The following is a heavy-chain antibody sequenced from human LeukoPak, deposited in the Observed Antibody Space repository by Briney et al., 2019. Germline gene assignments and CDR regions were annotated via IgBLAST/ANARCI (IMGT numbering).Heavy chain of an antibody. J-gene: IGHJ4*02. CDR2: LSGSGDYT. D-gene: IGHD3-9*01. V-gene: IGHV3-23*01. CDR1: GFTFSSYA. Sequence: TGGSLRLSCAASGFTFSSYAMNWVRQAPGKGLEWVSSLSGSGDYTYYADSVKGRFTISRDNSKNTLYLQMNSLRAEDTAVYYCAKTTGYYSSSPLDCWGQGTLVTVSS. CDR3: AKTTGYYSSSPLDC.